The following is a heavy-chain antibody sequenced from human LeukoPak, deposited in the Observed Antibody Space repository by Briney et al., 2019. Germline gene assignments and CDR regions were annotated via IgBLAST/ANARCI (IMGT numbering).Heavy chain of an antibody. Sequence: SETLSLTCAVYGGSFSGYYWSWIRQPPGKGLEWIGEINHSGSTNYNPSLKSRVTISVDASKNQFSLKLSSVTAADTAVHYCARGRGYSGYAYFDYWGQGTLVTVSS. CDR2: INHSGST. CDR1: GGSFSGYY. D-gene: IGHD5-12*01. CDR3: ARGRGYSGYAYFDY. J-gene: IGHJ4*02. V-gene: IGHV4-34*01.